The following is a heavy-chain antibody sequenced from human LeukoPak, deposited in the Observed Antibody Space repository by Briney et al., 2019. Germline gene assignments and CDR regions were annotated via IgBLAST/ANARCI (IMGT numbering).Heavy chain of an antibody. V-gene: IGHV1-2*06. CDR3: ARDYCSSTSCLFDY. Sequence: ASVKVSCKASGYTFTCYHMHWVRQAPGQGLEWMGRINPNSGDTNYAQKFQGRVTMTRDTSISTAYMELNRLRSDGTAVYYCARDYCSSTSCLFDYWGQGTLVTVSS. CDR1: GYTFTCYH. CDR2: INPNSGDT. D-gene: IGHD2-2*01. J-gene: IGHJ4*02.